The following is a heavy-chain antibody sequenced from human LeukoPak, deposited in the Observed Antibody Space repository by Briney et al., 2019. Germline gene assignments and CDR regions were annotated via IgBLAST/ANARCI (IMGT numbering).Heavy chain of an antibody. CDR2: ITGGAENT. CDR3: AKVLSGSQDY. V-gene: IGHV3-23*01. J-gene: IGHJ4*02. D-gene: IGHD1-26*01. Sequence: PGGSLRLSCAASGFTFSNYAMSWVRQAPGKGLNWLSTITGGAENTYYADSVKGRFTISRDNSKNTVYLQMDSLRVEDTAVYYCAKVLSGSQDYWGQGTLVTVFS. CDR1: GFTFSNYA.